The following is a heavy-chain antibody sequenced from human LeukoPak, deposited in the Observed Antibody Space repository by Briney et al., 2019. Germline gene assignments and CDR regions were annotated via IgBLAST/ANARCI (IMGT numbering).Heavy chain of an antibody. CDR2: IYYSGST. CDR1: GGSISSYY. Sequence: SETLSLTCTVSGGSISSYYWSWIRQPPGKGLEWIGYIYYSGSTNYNPSLKSRVTISVDTSKNQFSLKLSSVTAADTAVYYCARVSHWGTSPFDIWGQGTMVTVSS. D-gene: IGHD7-27*01. V-gene: IGHV4-59*01. J-gene: IGHJ3*02. CDR3: ARVSHWGTSPFDI.